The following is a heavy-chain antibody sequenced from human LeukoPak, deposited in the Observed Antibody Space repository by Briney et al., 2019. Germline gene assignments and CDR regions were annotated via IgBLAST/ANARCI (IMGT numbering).Heavy chain of an antibody. J-gene: IGHJ6*02. CDR3: ARDKLELRFYGMDV. CDR2: IIPIFGTA. CDR1: GGTFSSYA. V-gene: IGHV1-69*13. Sequence: GASVKVSCKASGGTFSSYAISWVRQAPGQGLEWMGGIIPIFGTANYAQKFQGRVTITADESTSTAYMELSSLRSEDTAVYYCARDKLELRFYGMDVWGQGTTVTVSS. D-gene: IGHD1-7*01.